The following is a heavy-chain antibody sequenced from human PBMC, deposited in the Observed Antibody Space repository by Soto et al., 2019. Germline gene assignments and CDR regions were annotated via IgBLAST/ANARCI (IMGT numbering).Heavy chain of an antibody. CDR1: GFTFTNYY. CDR3: ARDSGDTTLRQWGRSFHY. Sequence: QVQLVQSGAEVKKPGASVKVSCKASGFTFTNYYIHWVRQAPGQGLEWMGLINPSGGGTFYAQKFRCRVTVTRDTSTGTVYMELSNLRSEDMAVYFCARDSGDTTLRQWGRSFHYWGQGPLVTVSS. CDR2: INPSGGGT. V-gene: IGHV1-46*01. D-gene: IGHD1-1*01. J-gene: IGHJ4*02.